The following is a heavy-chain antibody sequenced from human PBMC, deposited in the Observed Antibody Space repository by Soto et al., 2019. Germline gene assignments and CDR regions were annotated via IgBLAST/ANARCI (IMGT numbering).Heavy chain of an antibody. J-gene: IGHJ4*02. CDR2: IDWDDDK. Sequence: SGPTLVNPTETLTLTCTFSGFSLSTRGMCVSWIRQPPGKALEWLARIDWDDDKYYTTSLKTRLTISKDTSKNQVVLKMTNMDPVDTATYYCARTYYYDSSDYCFPAFWGQGTLVTVSS. CDR1: GFSLSTRGMC. CDR3: ARTYYYDSSDYCFPAF. D-gene: IGHD3-22*01. V-gene: IGHV2-70*11.